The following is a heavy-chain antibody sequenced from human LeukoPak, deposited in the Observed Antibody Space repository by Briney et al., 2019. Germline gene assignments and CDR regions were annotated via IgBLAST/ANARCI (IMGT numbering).Heavy chain of an antibody. CDR2: IRYDGSNK. CDR3: AKSGKGYCSGGSCYVFDY. Sequence: GGSLRLSCAASGFTFSSYGMHWVRQAPGKGLEWVAFIRYDGSNKYYADSVKGRLTISRDNSKNTLYLQMNSLRAEDTAVYYCAKSGKGYCSGGSCYVFDYWGQGTLVTVSS. V-gene: IGHV3-30*02. CDR1: GFTFSSYG. D-gene: IGHD2-15*01. J-gene: IGHJ4*02.